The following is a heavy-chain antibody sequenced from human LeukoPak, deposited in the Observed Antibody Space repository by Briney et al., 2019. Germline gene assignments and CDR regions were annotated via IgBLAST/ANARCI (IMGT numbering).Heavy chain of an antibody. CDR1: GGSISSSNW. CDR3: AKYPLYPYSSSQLAHYFDY. Sequence: SETLSLTCAVSGGSISSSNWWSWVRQPPGKGLEWIGEIYHSGSTNYNPSLKSRVTISVDKSKNQFSLKLSSVTAADTAVYYCAKYPLYPYSSSQLAHYFDYWGQGTLVTVSS. D-gene: IGHD6-13*01. V-gene: IGHV4-4*02. CDR2: IYHSGST. J-gene: IGHJ4*02.